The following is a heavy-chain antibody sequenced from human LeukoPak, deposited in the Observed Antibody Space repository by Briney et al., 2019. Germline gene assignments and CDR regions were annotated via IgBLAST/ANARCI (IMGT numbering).Heavy chain of an antibody. CDR1: GGSISSYY. Sequence: PSETLSLTCTVSGGSISSYYWSWIRQPPGKGLEWIGSIYHSGSTYYNPSLKSRVTISVDTSKNQFSLKLSSVTAADTAVYYCARGLSYYDFWSGYYTGIYFDYWGQGTLVTVSS. CDR2: IYHSGST. V-gene: IGHV4-59*05. CDR3: ARGLSYYDFWSGYYTGIYFDY. J-gene: IGHJ4*02. D-gene: IGHD3-3*01.